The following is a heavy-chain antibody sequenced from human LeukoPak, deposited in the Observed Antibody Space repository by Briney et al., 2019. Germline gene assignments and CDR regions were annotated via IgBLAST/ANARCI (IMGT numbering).Heavy chain of an antibody. CDR3: SREDY. CDR1: GYTFTYYY. CDR2: INPNSGGT. J-gene: IGHJ4*02. V-gene: IGHV1-2*02. Sequence: ASVKVSCKASGYTFTYYYLHLVRQAPGQGLEWVGWINPNSGGTNYAQKFQGRVTMTRDTSISTVYMELSRLRSDDTAVYYCSREDYWGQGTLVTVSS.